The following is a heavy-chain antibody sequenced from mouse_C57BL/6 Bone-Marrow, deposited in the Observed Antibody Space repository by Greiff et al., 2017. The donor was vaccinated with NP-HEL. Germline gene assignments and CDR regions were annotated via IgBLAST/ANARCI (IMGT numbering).Heavy chain of an antibody. CDR1: GFTFSSYA. CDR3: ARDSLHYYGSRVFAY. V-gene: IGHV5-4*01. J-gene: IGHJ3*01. Sequence: EVQVVESGGGLVKPGGSLKLSCAASGFTFSSYAMSWVRQTPEKRLEWVATISDGGSYTYYPDNVKGRFTISRDNAKNNLYLQMSHLKSEDTAMYYCARDSLHYYGSRVFAYWGQGTLVTVSA. CDR2: ISDGGSYT. D-gene: IGHD1-1*01.